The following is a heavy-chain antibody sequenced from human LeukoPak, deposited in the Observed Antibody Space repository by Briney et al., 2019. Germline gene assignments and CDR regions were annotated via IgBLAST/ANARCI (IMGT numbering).Heavy chain of an antibody. CDR3: ARVKYPRYYYYMDV. V-gene: IGHV4-38-2*02. J-gene: IGHJ6*03. Sequence: SETLSLTCTVSGYSISSSYYWGWIRQPPGKGLEWIGSIYYSGSTYYNPSLKSRVTISVDTSKNQFSLKLSSVTAADTAVYYCARVKYPRYYYYMDVWGKGTTVTVSS. D-gene: IGHD2-2*01. CDR2: IYYSGST. CDR1: GYSISSSYY.